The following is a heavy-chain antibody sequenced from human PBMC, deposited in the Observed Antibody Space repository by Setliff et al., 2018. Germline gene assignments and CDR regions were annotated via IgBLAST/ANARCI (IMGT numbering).Heavy chain of an antibody. Sequence: LRLSCAASGFTFSSYAMSWVRQAPGKGLEWVGRIKSKTDGGTTDYAAPVKGRFTISRDDSKNTLYLQMNSLKTEDTAVYYCTTPLIVVVPAATLRGYSGYEITDYWGQGTLVTVSS. V-gene: IGHV3-15*01. CDR2: IKSKTDGGTT. J-gene: IGHJ4*02. CDR3: TTPLIVVVPAATLRGYSGYEITDY. D-gene: IGHD2-2*01. CDR1: GFTFSSYA.